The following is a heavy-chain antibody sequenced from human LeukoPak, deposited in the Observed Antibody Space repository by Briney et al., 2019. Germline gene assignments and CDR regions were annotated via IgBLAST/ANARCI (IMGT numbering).Heavy chain of an antibody. Sequence: GGSLRLSCAASGFTFSDYYMSWIRQAPGKGLEWVSYITSSSSYTNYAEFLKGRFTISRDNAKNSLYLQMNSLRAEDTAVYYCASSYSSGWYFDYWGQGTLVTVSS. J-gene: IGHJ4*02. CDR1: GFTFSDYY. CDR2: ITSSSSYT. D-gene: IGHD6-19*01. V-gene: IGHV3-11*06. CDR3: ASSYSSGWYFDY.